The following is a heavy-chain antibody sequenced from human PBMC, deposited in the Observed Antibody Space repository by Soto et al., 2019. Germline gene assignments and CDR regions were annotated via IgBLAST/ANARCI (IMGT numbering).Heavy chain of an antibody. V-gene: IGHV3-7*01. D-gene: IGHD6-6*01. CDR2: IKQDGSEK. CDR1: GFTFSSYW. J-gene: IGHJ4*02. Sequence: GGSLRLFCAASGFTFSSYWMSWVRQAPGKGLEWVANIKQDGSEKYYVDPVKGRFTISRDNAKNSLYLQMNSLRAEDTAVYYCARLGIWYRSSSNLGYFDYWGQGTLVTVSS. CDR3: ARLGIWYRSSSNLGYFDY.